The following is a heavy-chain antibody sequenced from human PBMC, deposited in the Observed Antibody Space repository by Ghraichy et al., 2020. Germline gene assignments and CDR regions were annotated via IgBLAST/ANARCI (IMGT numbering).Heavy chain of an antibody. CDR2: IWYDGSNK. D-gene: IGHD5-18*01. CDR3: VRHTPVTSTSRHPFEI. J-gene: IGHJ3*02. CDR1: GFTFSSYG. Sequence: GGSLRLSCAASGFTFSSYGLRWVRQAPGKGLEWVAVIWYDGSNKYYADSVKGRFTISRDNSKSTLYLDMSSLTAEDTAIYYCVRHTPVTSTSRHPFEIWGQGTMVTVSS. V-gene: IGHV3-33*01.